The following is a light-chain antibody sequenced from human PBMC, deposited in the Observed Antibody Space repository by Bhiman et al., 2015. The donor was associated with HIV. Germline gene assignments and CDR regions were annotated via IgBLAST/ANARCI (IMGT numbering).Light chain of an antibody. CDR1: SSNIGSNT. J-gene: IGLJ1*01. CDR2: RNN. Sequence: QSVLTQPPSASGTPGQRVTISCSGSSSNIGSNTVNWYQHLPGTAPKLLIYRNNQRPSGIPERFSGSNSGNSATLTISGTQAVDEADYYCQAWDSGTAVFGAGTKVTVL. CDR3: QAWDSGTAV. V-gene: IGLV1-44*01.